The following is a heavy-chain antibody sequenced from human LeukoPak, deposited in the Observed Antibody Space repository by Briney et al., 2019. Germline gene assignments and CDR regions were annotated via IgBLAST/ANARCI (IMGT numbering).Heavy chain of an antibody. Sequence: PGGSLRLSCAASGFTFDDYAMHWVRHGPGKSLERVSLINENGDIAYYGDSVRGRFTVSRDNAKNSLYLQMNSLTTEDTALYYCAKARWEPNFDYWGQGTLVTVSS. D-gene: IGHD1-26*01. J-gene: IGHJ4*02. V-gene: IGHV3-43*02. CDR1: GFTFDDYA. CDR3: AKARWEPNFDY. CDR2: INENGDIA.